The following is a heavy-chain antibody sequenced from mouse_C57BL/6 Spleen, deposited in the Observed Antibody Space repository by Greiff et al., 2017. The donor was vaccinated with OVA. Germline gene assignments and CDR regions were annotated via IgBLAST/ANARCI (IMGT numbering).Heavy chain of an antibody. CDR3: ARLYYYGSREDYFDY. D-gene: IGHD1-1*01. J-gene: IGHJ2*01. Sequence: QVQLKQPGAELVKPGASVKLSCKASGYTFTSYWMQWVKQRPGQGLEWIGEIDPSDSYTNYNQKFKGKATLTVDTSSSTAYMQLSSLTSEDSAVYYCARLYYYGSREDYFDYWGQGTTLTVSS. V-gene: IGHV1-50*01. CDR1: GYTFTSYW. CDR2: IDPSDSYT.